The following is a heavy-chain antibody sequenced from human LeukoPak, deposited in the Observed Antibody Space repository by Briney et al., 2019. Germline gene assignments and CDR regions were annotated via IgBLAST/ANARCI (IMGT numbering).Heavy chain of an antibody. CDR2: IYYSGST. V-gene: IGHV4-38-2*02. CDR3: AREDDFWDKGFDY. CDR1: GYSISSGYY. D-gene: IGHD3-3*01. J-gene: IGHJ4*02. Sequence: KASETLSLTCTVSGYSISSGYYWGWIRQPPGKGLEWIGYIYYSGSTYYNPSLKSRVTISVDTSKNQFSLKLSSVTAADTAVYYCAREDDFWDKGFDYWGQGTLVTVSS.